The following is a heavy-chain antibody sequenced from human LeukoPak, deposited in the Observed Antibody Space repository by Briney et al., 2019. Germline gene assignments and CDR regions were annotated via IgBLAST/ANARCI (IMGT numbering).Heavy chain of an antibody. J-gene: IGHJ4*02. CDR1: GGSFSGYY. D-gene: IGHD3-16*02. CDR2: INHSGST. CDR3: ARHHGYLWMTYRRPGDYFDF. Sequence: SETLSLTCAVSGGSFSGYYWSWIRQSPGKGLEWIAEINHSGSTNYNPSLKSRVTISVDTSKNQFSLRLTSVTAADTGLYYCARHHGYLWMTYRRPGDYFDFWGQGTLVTVSS. V-gene: IGHV4-34*01.